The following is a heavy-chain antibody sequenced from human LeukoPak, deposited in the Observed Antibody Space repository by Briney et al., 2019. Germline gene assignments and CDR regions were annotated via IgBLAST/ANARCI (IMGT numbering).Heavy chain of an antibody. CDR1: GDSISSSSYY. CDR2: IYYSGST. D-gene: IGHD2-2*02. J-gene: IGHJ4*02. Sequence: SETLSLTCTVSGDSISSSSYYWGWIRQPPGKGLEGIGSIYYSGSTYYNPSLKSRVTISVDTSKNQFSLKLISVTAADAAVYYCARHTCGGRTSCYTRYFDYWGQGTLVTVSS. CDR3: ARHTCGGRTSCYTRYFDY. V-gene: IGHV4-39*01.